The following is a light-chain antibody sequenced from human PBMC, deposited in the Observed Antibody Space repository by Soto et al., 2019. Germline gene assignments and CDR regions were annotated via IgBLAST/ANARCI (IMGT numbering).Light chain of an antibody. CDR2: EVS. Sequence: QSALTQPASVSGSPGQSITISCTGTSSDVGGYNYVSWYQHHSGKAPKLMIYEVSDRPSGISNRFSGSKSGNTASLTISRLQAEDQAEYYCSSNTTTTTYVSGPGTKLTAL. J-gene: IGLJ1*01. CDR3: SSNTTTTTYV. V-gene: IGLV2-14*01. CDR1: SSDVGGYNY.